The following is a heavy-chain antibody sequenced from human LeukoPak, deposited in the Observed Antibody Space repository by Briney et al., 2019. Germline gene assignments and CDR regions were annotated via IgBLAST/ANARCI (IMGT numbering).Heavy chain of an antibody. CDR2: MNPNSGNT. CDR3: ARVRATRVRGAQYYFDY. V-gene: IGHV1-8*01. CDR1: GYTFTSYD. Sequence: ASVTVCFTASGYTFTSYDINWVRQAPGQGLEWMGWMNPNSGNTGYAQKFQGRVTMTRNTSISTAYMELSSLRSEDTAVYYCARVRATRVRGAQYYFDYWGQGTLVTVSS. D-gene: IGHD3-10*01. J-gene: IGHJ4*02.